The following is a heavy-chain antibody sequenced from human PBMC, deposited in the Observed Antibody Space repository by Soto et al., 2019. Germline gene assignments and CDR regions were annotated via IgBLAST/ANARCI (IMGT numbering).Heavy chain of an antibody. J-gene: IGHJ3*02. CDR1: GGSMRNY. CDR2: IYFSGNT. V-gene: IGHV4-59*08. CDR3: ARHGACSSTSCYGAFDI. D-gene: IGHD2-2*01. Sequence: SETLSLTCTVSGGSMRNYWSWIRQPPGKGLEWIGYIYFSGNTNYNPSLKSRVTGSVDTSKNQFYLTLSSVTAADTAIYYCARHGACSSTSCYGAFDIWGQGTMVTVSS.